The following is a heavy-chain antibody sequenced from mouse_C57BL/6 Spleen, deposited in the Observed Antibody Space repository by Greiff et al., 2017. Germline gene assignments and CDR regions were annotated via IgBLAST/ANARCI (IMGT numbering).Heavy chain of an antibody. CDR2: FHPNSGST. V-gene: IGHV1-64*01. CDR3: ARRIYYAMDY. CDR1: GYTFTSYW. Sequence: VQLQQPGAELVKPGASVKLSCKASGYTFTSYWMHWVKQRPGQGLAWIGMFHPNSGSTNYNEKLQSKATLTVDKSSSTAYMQLSSLTAEDAAVYYCARRIYYAMDYWGQGTSVTVSS. J-gene: IGHJ4*01.